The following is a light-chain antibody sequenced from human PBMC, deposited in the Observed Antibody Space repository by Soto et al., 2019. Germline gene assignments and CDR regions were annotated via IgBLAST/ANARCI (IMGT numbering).Light chain of an antibody. V-gene: IGKV1-39*01. CDR2: AAS. CDR1: QSISSY. Sequence: DIQMTQSPSSLSASVGDRVTITCRASQSISSYLNWYQQKPGKAPKLLIYAASSLQSEVPSRFSGSGYGTEYTINISSLQPEDFATYYCQPSYSTPYTFGQGTKREIK. J-gene: IGKJ2*01. CDR3: QPSYSTPYT.